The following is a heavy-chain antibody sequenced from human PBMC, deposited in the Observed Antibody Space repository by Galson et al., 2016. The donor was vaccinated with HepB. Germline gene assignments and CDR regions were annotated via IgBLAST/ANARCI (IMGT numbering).Heavy chain of an antibody. D-gene: IGHD1-26*01. CDR1: GYTFTGYY. CDR3: ARDRYSGSYYVGAFDI. CDR2: INPDSGVT. Sequence: SVTVSCKASGYTFTGYYMHWVRQAPGQGLEWMGWINPDSGVTSYAQKFQGRVTMTRDTSISTVYMELSRLKSDDTAIYYCARDRYSGSYYVGAFDIWGQGTMVTVS. J-gene: IGHJ3*02. V-gene: IGHV1-2*02.